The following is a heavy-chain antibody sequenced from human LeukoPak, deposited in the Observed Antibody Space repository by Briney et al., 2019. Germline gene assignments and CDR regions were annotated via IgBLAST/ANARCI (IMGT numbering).Heavy chain of an antibody. CDR3: ARGTRDYYDSSDYYFDY. V-gene: IGHV3-53*01. CDR1: GFTVSSNY. D-gene: IGHD3-22*01. CDR2: IYSGGST. J-gene: IGHJ4*02. Sequence: GGSLRLSCAASGFTVSSNYMSWVRQAPGKGLEWVSVIYSGGSTYYADSVKGRFTLSRNNPKNTLYLQMNSLRAEDTVVYYCARGTRDYYDSSDYYFDYWGQGTLVTVSS.